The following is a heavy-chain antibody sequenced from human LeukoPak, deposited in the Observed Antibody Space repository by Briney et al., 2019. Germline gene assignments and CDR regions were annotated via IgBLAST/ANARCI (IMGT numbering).Heavy chain of an antibody. CDR3: ARGQIVGVQGDF. Sequence: GFLRPSLKVPGFTLGNNFMDLVRQAPGEGPEWVALMYSRGSSHYADSVRGRFTISRDSSKNTVYLQMNSLTAEDTAVYYCARGQIVGVQGDFWGQGTLVTVSS. D-gene: IGHD1-26*01. J-gene: IGHJ4*02. V-gene: IGHV3-66*03. CDR1: GFTLGNNF. CDR2: MYSRGSS.